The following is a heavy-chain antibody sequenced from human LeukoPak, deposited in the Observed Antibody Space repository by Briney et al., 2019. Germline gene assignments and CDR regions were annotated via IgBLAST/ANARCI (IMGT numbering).Heavy chain of an antibody. J-gene: IGHJ4*02. Sequence: SVKVSCKASGGTFSSYAISWVRQAPGQGLEWMGGIIPIFGTANYAQKFQGRVTITTDESTSTAYIALSSLRSEDTAVYYCARSGVDYYFDYWGQGTLVTVSS. CDR1: GGTFSSYA. CDR3: ARSGVDYYFDY. V-gene: IGHV1-69*05. CDR2: IIPIFGTA. D-gene: IGHD6-25*01.